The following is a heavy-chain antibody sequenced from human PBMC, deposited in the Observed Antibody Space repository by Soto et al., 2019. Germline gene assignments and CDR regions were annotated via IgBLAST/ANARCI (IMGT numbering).Heavy chain of an antibody. CDR2: ISTSGDRT. CDR1: GFTFSTFV. Sequence: EVQLLESGGDLVQPGGSLRLSCAASGFTFSTFVMNWVRQAPGEGLEWLSAISTSGDRTYYADSVKGRFTISRDNSKNPLYLQMHSRRVEDTAKYYGAKTYNAGGGGPNWFDPWGQGTLVTVSS. V-gene: IGHV3-23*01. CDR3: AKTYNAGGGGPNWFDP. J-gene: IGHJ5*02. D-gene: IGHD1-20*01.